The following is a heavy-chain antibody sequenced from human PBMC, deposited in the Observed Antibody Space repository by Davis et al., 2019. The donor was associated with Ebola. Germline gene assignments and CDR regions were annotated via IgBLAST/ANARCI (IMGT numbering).Heavy chain of an antibody. V-gene: IGHV1-18*04. CDR3: ARPIPWFDP. J-gene: IGHJ5*02. Sequence: ASVKVSCKASGYTFTSYGITWVRQAPGQGLEWMGWINPHNGNTNYAQNVQGRVTMTTDTSTSTAYMELRSLRSDDTAVYYCARPIPWFDPWGQGTLVTVSS. D-gene: IGHD2-21*01. CDR2: INPHNGNT. CDR1: GYTFTSYG.